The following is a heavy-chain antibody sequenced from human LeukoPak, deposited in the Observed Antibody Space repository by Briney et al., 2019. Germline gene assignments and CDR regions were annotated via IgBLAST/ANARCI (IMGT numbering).Heavy chain of an antibody. J-gene: IGHJ3*01. CDR3: ALIGVVIPPDTYDV. V-gene: IGHV3-9*01. CDR2: ISWNSGSI. D-gene: IGHD2-21*01. CDR1: GFTFDDYA. Sequence: PGGSLRLPCAASGFTFDDYAMHWVRQAPGKGLEWVSGISWNSGSIGYADSVKGRFTISRDNSKKTLYLQMDSLRTEDTAFYYCALIGVVIPPDTYDVWGQGALVTVSS.